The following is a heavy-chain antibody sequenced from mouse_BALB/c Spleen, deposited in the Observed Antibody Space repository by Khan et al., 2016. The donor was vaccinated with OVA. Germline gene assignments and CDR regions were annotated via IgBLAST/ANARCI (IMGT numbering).Heavy chain of an antibody. CDR2: ISYSGVT. Sequence: EVKLLESGPGLVKPSQSLSLTCTVTGYSITSGYARNWIRQFPGNKLEWMGYISYSGVTSYTPSLQSRISITRDTSTNQFFLQLNSVTTEDTAVYYCARGNYSGYYVCYWGQGTTLTVSS. CDR3: ARGNYSGYYVCY. CDR1: GYSITSGYA. D-gene: IGHD1-1*01. J-gene: IGHJ2*01. V-gene: IGHV3-2*02.